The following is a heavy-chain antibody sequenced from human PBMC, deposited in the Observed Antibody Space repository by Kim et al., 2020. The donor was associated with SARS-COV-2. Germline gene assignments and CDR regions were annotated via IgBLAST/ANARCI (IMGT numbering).Heavy chain of an antibody. CDR1: GFTFGDYA. Sequence: GGSLRLSCTASGFTFGDYAMSWFRQAPGKGLEWVGFIRSKAYGGTTEYAASVKGRFTISRDDSKSIAYLQMNSLKTEDTAVYYCTRDLRGYYDSSGYRSPFDYWGQGTLVTVSS. J-gene: IGHJ4*02. CDR2: IRSKAYGGTT. V-gene: IGHV3-49*03. D-gene: IGHD3-22*01. CDR3: TRDLRGYYDSSGYRSPFDY.